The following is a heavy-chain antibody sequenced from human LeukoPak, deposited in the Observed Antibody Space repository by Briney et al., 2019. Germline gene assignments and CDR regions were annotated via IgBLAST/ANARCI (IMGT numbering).Heavy chain of an antibody. Sequence: GGSLRLSCAASGFTFSSYAMSWVRQAPGKGQEWVSAISGSGGSTYYADSVKGRFTISRDNSENTLYLQMNSLRAEDTAVYYCAEDRAVAGTWDYWGQGTLVTVSS. CDR3: AEDRAVAGTWDY. V-gene: IGHV3-23*01. CDR1: GFTFSSYA. J-gene: IGHJ4*02. CDR2: ISGSGGST. D-gene: IGHD6-19*01.